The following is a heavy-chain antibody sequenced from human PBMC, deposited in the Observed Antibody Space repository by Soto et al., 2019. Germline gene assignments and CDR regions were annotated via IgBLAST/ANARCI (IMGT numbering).Heavy chain of an antibody. CDR2: IIPLFGTP. CDR3: ARVSPSICGCGNCYRLDSFFDS. CDR1: GVTFSTSG. Sequence: QVQLVQSGAEVKKPGSSLKVSCKTSGVTFSTSGISWVRQGPGQGLEWMGGIIPLFGTPKYARKFQGRVSITADESATTTYMELSGLRSDDTAVYYCARVSPSICGCGNCYRLDSFFDSWGQGSLVVVSS. V-gene: IGHV1-69*01. D-gene: IGHD2-21*01. J-gene: IGHJ5*01.